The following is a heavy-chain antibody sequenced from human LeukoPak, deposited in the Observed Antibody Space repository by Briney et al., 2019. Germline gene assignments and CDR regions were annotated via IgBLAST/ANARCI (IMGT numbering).Heavy chain of an antibody. J-gene: IGHJ4*02. V-gene: IGHV4-34*01. CDR3: ASLLVNTAMAPRDY. CDR2: INHSGST. CDR1: GGSFSGYY. D-gene: IGHD5-18*01. Sequence: SETLSLTCAVYGGSFSGYYWSWIRQPPGKGLEWIGEINHSGSTNYNPSLKSRATISVDTSKNQFSLNLSSVTAADTAVYYCASLLVNTAMAPRDYWGQGTLVTVSS.